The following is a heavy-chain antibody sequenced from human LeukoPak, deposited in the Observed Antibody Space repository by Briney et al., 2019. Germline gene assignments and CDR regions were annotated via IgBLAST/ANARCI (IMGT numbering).Heavy chain of an antibody. D-gene: IGHD6-13*01. CDR1: GYTFTGYY. CDR3: ARVSHSSSWSVNFFLDY. Sequence: AASVKVSCKASGYTFTGYYMHWVRQAPGQGLEWMGWINPNSGGTNYAQKFQGRVTMTRDTSISTAYMELSRLRSDDTAVYYCARVSHSSSWSVNFFLDYWGQGTLVTVSS. CDR2: INPNSGGT. J-gene: IGHJ4*02. V-gene: IGHV1-2*02.